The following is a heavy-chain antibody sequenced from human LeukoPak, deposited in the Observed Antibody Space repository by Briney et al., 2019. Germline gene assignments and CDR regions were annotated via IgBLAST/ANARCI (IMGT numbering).Heavy chain of an antibody. Sequence: GGSLRLSCAASGFTFSTFGFNWVRQAPGKGLEWVSSISHSSTYISYADSVKGRFTISRDNARNSLYLQMDSLRVEDTAVYYCARGYYYDSSVAYWGQGTLVTASS. J-gene: IGHJ4*02. D-gene: IGHD3-22*01. CDR3: ARGYYYDSSVAY. CDR1: GFTFSTFG. CDR2: ISHSSTYI. V-gene: IGHV3-21*01.